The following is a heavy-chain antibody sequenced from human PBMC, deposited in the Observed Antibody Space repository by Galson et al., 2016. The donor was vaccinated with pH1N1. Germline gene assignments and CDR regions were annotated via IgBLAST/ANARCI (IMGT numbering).Heavy chain of an antibody. J-gene: IGHJ4*02. CDR2: SSSGSII. CDR1: GFTFSDYY. V-gene: IGHV3-11*01. Sequence: SLRLSCAASGFTFSDYYMSWIRQAPGKGLEWVPYSSSGSIIYYADSVKGRFTISRDNAKNSLYLQMNSLRAEDTAVYYCARAPIAAAPELYYFDYWGQGTLVTVSS. D-gene: IGHD6-13*01. CDR3: ARAPIAAAPELYYFDY.